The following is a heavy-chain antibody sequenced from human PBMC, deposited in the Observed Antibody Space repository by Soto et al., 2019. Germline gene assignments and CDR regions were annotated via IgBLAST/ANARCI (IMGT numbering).Heavy chain of an antibody. CDR3: ARYYGAGYYGMDV. CDR1: GGSFSGYY. Sequence: QVQLQQWGAGLLKPSETLSLTCAVYGGSFSGYYWSWIRQPPGKGLEWIGEINHSGSTNYNPSLKSRVTISVDTSKNQFSLKLSSVTAADTAVYYCARYYGAGYYGMDVWGQGTTVTVSS. D-gene: IGHD4-17*01. V-gene: IGHV4-34*01. J-gene: IGHJ6*02. CDR2: INHSGST.